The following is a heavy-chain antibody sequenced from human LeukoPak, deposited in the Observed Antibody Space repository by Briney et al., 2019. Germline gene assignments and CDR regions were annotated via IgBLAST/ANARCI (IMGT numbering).Heavy chain of an antibody. D-gene: IGHD3-10*01. CDR3: ARTMVRRWFDP. V-gene: IGHV4-59*08. CDR1: GGSISSYY. Sequence: SETLSLICTLSGGSISSYYWSWIPEPPGKGREWIGYIYYSGYTNYNPSLKSRVTISVDTSKNQFSLKLSSVTAADTAVYYCARTMVRRWFDPWGQGTLVTVSS. J-gene: IGHJ5*02. CDR2: IYYSGYT.